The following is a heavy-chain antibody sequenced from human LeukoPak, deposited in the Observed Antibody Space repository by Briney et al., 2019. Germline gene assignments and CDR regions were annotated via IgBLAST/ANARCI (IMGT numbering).Heavy chain of an antibody. V-gene: IGHV3-23*01. Sequence: SGGSLRLSCAGTGFTFNNFAMRWVRQAPGKGLVWVSRISGSGGSTYYADSVKGRFTVSRDNSKNTVYLQMNSLNAEDTAVYFCAKGRCSGCSCYRRGLDYWGQGTLVTVSS. CDR1: GFTFNNFA. J-gene: IGHJ4*02. CDR3: AKGRCSGCSCYRRGLDY. CDR2: ISGSGGST. D-gene: IGHD2-15*01.